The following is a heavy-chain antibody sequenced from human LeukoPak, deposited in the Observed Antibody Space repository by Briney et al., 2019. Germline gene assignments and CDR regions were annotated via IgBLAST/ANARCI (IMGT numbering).Heavy chain of an antibody. CDR2: IYPGDSDT. CDR1: GYNFTTYW. V-gene: IGHV5-51*01. CDR3: ARQIYYYDSSGYPTRGAFDI. J-gene: IGHJ3*02. D-gene: IGHD3-22*01. Sequence: GESLKISCKDSGYNFTTYWIGWVRQMPGKGLEWMGIIYPGDSDTIYSPSFQGQVTISADKSISTAYLQWSSLKASDTAMYYCARQIYYYDSSGYPTRGAFDIWGQGTMVTVSS.